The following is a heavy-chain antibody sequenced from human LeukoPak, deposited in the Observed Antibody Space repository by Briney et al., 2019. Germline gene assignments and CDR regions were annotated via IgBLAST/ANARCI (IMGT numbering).Heavy chain of an antibody. CDR2: TSDVGNDK. V-gene: IGHV3-30*03. CDR3: ATTNYYDSSGSSSYYYYGMDV. Sequence: PGGSLRLSCAASGFTFGHYVMYWVRQAPGKGPEWVAVTSDVGNDKFYADSLKGRFTISRDNAKNSLYLQMNSLRAEDTALYYCATTNYYDSSGSSSYYYYGMDVWGQGTTVTVSS. CDR1: GFTFGHYV. D-gene: IGHD3-22*01. J-gene: IGHJ6*02.